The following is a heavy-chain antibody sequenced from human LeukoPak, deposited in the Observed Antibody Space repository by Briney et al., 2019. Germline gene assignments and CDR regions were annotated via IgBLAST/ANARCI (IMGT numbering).Heavy chain of an antibody. V-gene: IGHV3-30*04. J-gene: IGHJ4*02. CDR3: AREYSSYFDY. CDR1: GFTFSSYA. Sequence: GGSLRLSCAASGFTFSSYAMHWVRQAPGKGLEWVAVISYDGSNKYYADSVKGRFTISRDNSKNTLYLQMNSLRAEDTAVYYCAREYSSYFDYWGQGTLVTASS. D-gene: IGHD6-19*01. CDR2: ISYDGSNK.